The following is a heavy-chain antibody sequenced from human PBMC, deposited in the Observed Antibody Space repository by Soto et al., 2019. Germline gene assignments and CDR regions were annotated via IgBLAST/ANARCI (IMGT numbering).Heavy chain of an antibody. D-gene: IGHD3-22*01. CDR2: IYYSGST. V-gene: IGHV4-31*03. J-gene: IGHJ4*02. CDR3: ARERGVRGYYYDSSGLDY. CDR1: GGSISSGGYY. Sequence: PSETLSLTCTVSGGSISSGGYYWSWIRQHPGKGLEWIGYIYYSGSTYYNPSLKSRVTISVDTSKNRFSLKLSSVTAADTAVYYCARERGVRGYYYDSSGLDYWGQGTLVTVSS.